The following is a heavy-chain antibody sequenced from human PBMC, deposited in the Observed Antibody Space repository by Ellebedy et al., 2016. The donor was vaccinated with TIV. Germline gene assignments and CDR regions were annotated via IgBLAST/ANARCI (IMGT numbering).Heavy chain of an antibody. D-gene: IGHD2-2*01. Sequence: ASVKVSXXASGYTFTSYDINWVRQATGQELEWMGWMNPNSGNTGYAQKFQGRVTMTRNTSISTAYMELSSLRSEDTAVYYCAREGDQLLSGLGYYYMDVWGKGTTVTVSS. V-gene: IGHV1-8*01. CDR2: MNPNSGNT. J-gene: IGHJ6*03. CDR1: GYTFTSYD. CDR3: AREGDQLLSGLGYYYMDV.